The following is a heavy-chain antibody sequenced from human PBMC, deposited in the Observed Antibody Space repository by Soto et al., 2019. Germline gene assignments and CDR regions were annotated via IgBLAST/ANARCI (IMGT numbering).Heavy chain of an antibody. D-gene: IGHD2-8*01. CDR2: ISPKSGGT. CDR1: GYTFSAYF. J-gene: IGHJ4*02. Sequence: ASVKVSCKASGYTFSAYFIHWVRQAPGQGLEWMGWISPKSGGTNYSQKFQGWVTMTWDTSISTAYMELSRLRSDDTATYYCASSMHLGIHFGFDYWGLGTVVTVS. V-gene: IGHV1-2*04. CDR3: ASSMHLGIHFGFDY.